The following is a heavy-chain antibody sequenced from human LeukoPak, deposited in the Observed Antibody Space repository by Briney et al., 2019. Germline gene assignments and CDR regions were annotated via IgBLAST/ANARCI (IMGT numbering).Heavy chain of an antibody. CDR1: GGSISSYY. CDR2: IYYSGST. V-gene: IGHV4-59*08. J-gene: IGHJ4*02. CDR3: ARHGGSAEYSGSYYD. D-gene: IGHD1-26*01. Sequence: PSETLSLTCTVSGGSISSYYWSWIRQPPGKGLEWIGYIYYSGSTNYNPSLKSRVTISVDTSTNQFSLKLSSVTAADTAVYYCARHGGSAEYSGSYYDWGQGTLVTVSS.